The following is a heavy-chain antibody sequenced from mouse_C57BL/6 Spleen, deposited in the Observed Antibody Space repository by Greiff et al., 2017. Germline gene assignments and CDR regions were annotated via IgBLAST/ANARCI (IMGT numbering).Heavy chain of an antibody. CDR1: GFNIKDYY. Sequence: EVKLQQSGAELVKPGASVKLSCTASGFNIKDYYMHWVKQRTEQGLEWIGRIDPEDGETKYAPKFQGKATITADTSSNTAYLQLGSLTSEDTAVYYCARSEEGYYCGSSYDYFDYWGQGTTLTVSS. V-gene: IGHV14-2*01. D-gene: IGHD1-1*01. CDR3: ARSEEGYYCGSSYDYFDY. CDR2: IDPEDGET. J-gene: IGHJ2*01.